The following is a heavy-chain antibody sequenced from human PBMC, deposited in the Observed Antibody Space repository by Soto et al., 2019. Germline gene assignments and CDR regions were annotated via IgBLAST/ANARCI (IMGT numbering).Heavy chain of an antibody. J-gene: IGHJ5*02. V-gene: IGHV1-69*13. CDR3: AVEYSRSYNWFDP. D-gene: IGHD6-6*01. CDR2: IIPIFGTA. Sequence: SVKVSCKASGGTFSSYAISWVRQAPGQGLEWMGGIIPIFGTANYAQKFQGRVTITADESTSTAYMELSSLRSEDTAVYYCAVEYSRSYNWFDPWGQGTLVTVSS. CDR1: GGTFSSYA.